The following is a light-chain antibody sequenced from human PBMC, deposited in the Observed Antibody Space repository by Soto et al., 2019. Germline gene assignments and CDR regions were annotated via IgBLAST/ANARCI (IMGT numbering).Light chain of an antibody. CDR1: SSNIGSNY. CDR3: AAWDDSLSGLVV. V-gene: IGLV1-47*01. CDR2: RNN. J-gene: IGLJ2*01. Sequence: QAVVTQPPSASGTPGQRVTISCSGSSSNIGSNYVYWYQQLPGTAPKLLIYRNNQRPSGVSDRFSGSKSGTSASLAISGLRSEDEADYYCAAWDDSLSGLVVFGGGTQLTVL.